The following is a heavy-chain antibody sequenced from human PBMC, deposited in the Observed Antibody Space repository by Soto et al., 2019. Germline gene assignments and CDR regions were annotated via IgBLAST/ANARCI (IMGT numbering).Heavy chain of an antibody. D-gene: IGHD1-26*01. CDR1: GGTFNTYT. Sequence: QVQLVQSGAEVKKPGSSVKVSCKASGGTFNTYTISWVRQVPGQGLEWMGGIMPLYAKPTYAQPFLGRLIIAADEHTSTVYMELSSLRSEDTTLYYCASLNNWSSGDGRIDVWGRGTAVSVSS. CDR3: ASLNNWSSGDGRIDV. CDR2: IMPLYAKP. J-gene: IGHJ6*02. V-gene: IGHV1-69*01.